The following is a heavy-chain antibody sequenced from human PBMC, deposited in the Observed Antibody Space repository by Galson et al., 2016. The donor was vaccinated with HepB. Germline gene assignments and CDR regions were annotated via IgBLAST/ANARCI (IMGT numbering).Heavy chain of an antibody. V-gene: IGHV4-31*03. J-gene: IGHJ4*02. CDR2: VFYSGNT. D-gene: IGHD1-1*01. Sequence: TLSLTCIVSGDSISSGGYYWNWFRHHPGKGLEWIGRVFYSGNTDSSPSLKSRLTMSLDTSKNQFSLKLTSVTAADAAVYYCARGGTFNWYEGAYWGQGALVTVSS. CDR1: GDSISSGGYY. CDR3: ARGGTFNWYEGAY.